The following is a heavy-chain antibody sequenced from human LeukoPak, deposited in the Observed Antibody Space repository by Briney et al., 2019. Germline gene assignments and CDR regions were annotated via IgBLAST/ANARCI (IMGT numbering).Heavy chain of an antibody. D-gene: IGHD6-6*01. V-gene: IGHV3-30-3*01. Sequence: PGGSLRLSCAASGFTFSSYTMHWVRQAPGKGLEWVAVISYDGSNKYYADSVKGRFTISRDNSKNTLYLQMNSLRAEDTAVYYCARDDSSSTSYYYYGMDVWGQGTTVTVSS. J-gene: IGHJ6*02. CDR2: ISYDGSNK. CDR3: ARDDSSSTSYYYYGMDV. CDR1: GFTFSSYT.